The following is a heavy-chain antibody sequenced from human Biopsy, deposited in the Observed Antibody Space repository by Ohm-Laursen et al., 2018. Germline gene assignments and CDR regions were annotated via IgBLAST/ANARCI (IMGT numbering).Heavy chain of an antibody. CDR3: ARGVSNWNDDLTQHFAF. Sequence: SQTLSLTCTVSGGSISSGGSYWSWIRQRPGKGLEWIGYIFNSANTYYNPSLKNLITISGDTSKNQFSLHLNSVTPEDTAVYYCARGVSNWNDDLTQHFAFWGQGTLITVSS. D-gene: IGHD1-1*01. J-gene: IGHJ4*02. CDR2: IFNSANT. V-gene: IGHV4-31*01. CDR1: GGSISSGGSY.